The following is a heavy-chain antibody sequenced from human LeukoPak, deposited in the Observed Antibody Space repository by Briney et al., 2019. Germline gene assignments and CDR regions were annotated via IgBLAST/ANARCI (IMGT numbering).Heavy chain of an antibody. CDR3: ARMGDYFGSGNYYNVINYYYMDV. V-gene: IGHV4-38-2*01. CDR1: GYSISSGYY. D-gene: IGHD3-10*01. CDR2: IDRSGNT. Sequence: KPSETLSLTCAVSGYSISSGYYWGWIRQSPGKGLEWIGRIDRSGNTYFNPPLKSRVAISVDTSSNQFSLRLTSVTAADTAVYYCARMGDYFGSGNYYNVINYYYMDVWGKGTTVTVS. J-gene: IGHJ6*03.